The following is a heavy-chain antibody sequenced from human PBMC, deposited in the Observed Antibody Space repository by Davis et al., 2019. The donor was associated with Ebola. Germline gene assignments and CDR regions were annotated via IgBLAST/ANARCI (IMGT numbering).Heavy chain of an antibody. Sequence: GSLRLSCAVSGFGVSSYHLTWVRQAPGKGLEWVSGTFIGGYTYYGDSVKDRFIFSRDTSKNTFSLQMNNLRAEDTAVYFCAAQDTLKFGDWFSYDYWGQGILVNV. J-gene: IGHJ4*02. CDR1: GFGVSSYH. CDR3: AAQDTLKFGDWFSYDY. D-gene: IGHD3-3*01. V-gene: IGHV3-66*01. CDR2: TFIGGYT.